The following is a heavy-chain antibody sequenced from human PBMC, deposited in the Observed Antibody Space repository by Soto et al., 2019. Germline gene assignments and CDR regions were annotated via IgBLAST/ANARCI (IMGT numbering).Heavy chain of an antibody. J-gene: IGHJ4*02. D-gene: IGHD3-9*01. Sequence: GGSLRLSCAASGFTFSSYWMSWVRQAPGKGLEWVANIKQDGSEKYYVDSVKGRFTISRDNAKNSLYLQMNSLRAEDTAVYYCARDWGDYDILTGYYDYWGQGTLVTVSS. CDR3: ARDWGDYDILTGYYDY. CDR1: GFTFSSYW. CDR2: IKQDGSEK. V-gene: IGHV3-7*01.